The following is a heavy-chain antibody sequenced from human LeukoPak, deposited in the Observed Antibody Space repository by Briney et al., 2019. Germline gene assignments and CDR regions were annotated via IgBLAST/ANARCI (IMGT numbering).Heavy chain of an antibody. CDR3: ASEGSGWLFFDY. V-gene: IGHV3-23*01. D-gene: IGHD6-19*01. Sequence: GGSLRFSCAASGFTFSSYAMSWVRQAPGKGLEWVSAISGSGGSTYYADSVKGRFTISRDNSKNTLYLQMNSLRAEDTAVYYCASEGSGWLFFDYWGQGTLVTVSS. J-gene: IGHJ4*02. CDR2: ISGSGGST. CDR1: GFTFSSYA.